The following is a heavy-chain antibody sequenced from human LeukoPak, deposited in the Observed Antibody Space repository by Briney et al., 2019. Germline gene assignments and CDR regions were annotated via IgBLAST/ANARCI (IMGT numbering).Heavy chain of an antibody. D-gene: IGHD2-8*01. Sequence: GASVKVSCKASGYTFTSNYMHWVRQAPGQGLEWMGWINPNSGDTKYAQKFQGRVTMTRDTSISTAYVELTRLRSDDTAVYYCARGGLRVMVYRLYYMDVWGKGTTVTVSS. CDR2: INPNSGDT. J-gene: IGHJ6*03. CDR1: GYTFTSNY. V-gene: IGHV1-2*02. CDR3: ARGGLRVMVYRLYYMDV.